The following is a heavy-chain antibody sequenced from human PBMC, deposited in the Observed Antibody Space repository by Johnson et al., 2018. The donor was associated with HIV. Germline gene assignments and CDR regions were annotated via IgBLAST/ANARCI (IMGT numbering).Heavy chain of an antibody. J-gene: IGHJ3*02. CDR1: GFTFSSYW. Sequence: VQLVESGGGLVQPGGSLRLSCAASGFTFSSYWMSWVRQAPWKGLEWVANIQQDGSEKYYVDAVKGRFTITRDNSKNTLYLQMNSLSADDTAVYSCVKERGAVRASDAFDIWGQGTMVTVSS. V-gene: IGHV3-7*01. CDR2: IQQDGSEK. CDR3: VKERGAVRASDAFDI. D-gene: IGHD3-10*01.